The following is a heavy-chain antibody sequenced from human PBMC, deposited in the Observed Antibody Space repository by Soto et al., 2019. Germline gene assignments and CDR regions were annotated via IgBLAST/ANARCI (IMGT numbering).Heavy chain of an antibody. Sequence: EVQLLESGGGLVQPGGSLRLSCVASGFTFSSYAMSWVRQAPGKGLEWVSAISGSGGSTYYADSVKGRFTISRDNSKNPLYLQMNSLRAEDTAVYYCAKAFKVAVAPDYWGQGTLVTVSS. CDR2: ISGSGGST. V-gene: IGHV3-23*01. D-gene: IGHD6-19*01. CDR1: GFTFSSYA. J-gene: IGHJ4*02. CDR3: AKAFKVAVAPDY.